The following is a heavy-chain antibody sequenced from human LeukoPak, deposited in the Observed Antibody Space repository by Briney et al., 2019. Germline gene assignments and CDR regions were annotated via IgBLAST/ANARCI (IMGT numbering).Heavy chain of an antibody. CDR1: GFTFSSYE. D-gene: IGHD2-8*01. Sequence: GGSLRLSCAASGFTFSSYEMNWVRQAPGKGLEWVSYISSSGSTIYYADSVKGRFTISRDNAKSSLYLQMNSLRAEDTAVYYCARDRADCTNGVCSVRFDYWGQGTLVTVSS. CDR3: ARDRADCTNGVCSVRFDY. V-gene: IGHV3-48*03. CDR2: ISSSGSTI. J-gene: IGHJ4*02.